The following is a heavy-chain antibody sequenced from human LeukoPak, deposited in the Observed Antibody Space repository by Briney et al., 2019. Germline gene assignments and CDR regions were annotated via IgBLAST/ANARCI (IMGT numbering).Heavy chain of an antibody. Sequence: GGSLRLSCAASGFTFSSYAMSWVRQTPGKGLEWVAVIAYDGSRAFYADSVKGRFTISRDNSKNTMSVQMDDLRAEDTAVYYCTRYNNDHFDYWGQGTLVTVSS. CDR1: GFTFSSYA. CDR2: IAYDGSRA. J-gene: IGHJ4*02. D-gene: IGHD1-14*01. V-gene: IGHV3-33*08. CDR3: TRYNNDHFDY.